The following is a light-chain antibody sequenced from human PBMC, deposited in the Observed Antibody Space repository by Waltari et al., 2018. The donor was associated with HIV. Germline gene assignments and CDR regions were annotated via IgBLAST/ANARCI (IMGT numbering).Light chain of an antibody. CDR1: SSDVGGYNY. CDR3: SSYTSSRVL. Sequence: QSALTQPASVSGSPGQSIIISCTGTSSDVGGYNYVSWYQQHPGKAPKLMIYEVRNRPSGVSNRFSGSKSGNTASLTISGLQAEDEADYYCSSYTSSRVLFGGGTKLTVL. CDR2: EVR. V-gene: IGLV2-14*01. J-gene: IGLJ2*01.